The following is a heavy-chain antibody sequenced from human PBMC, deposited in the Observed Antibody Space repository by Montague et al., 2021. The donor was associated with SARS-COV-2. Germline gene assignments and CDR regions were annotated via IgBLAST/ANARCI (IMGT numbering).Heavy chain of an antibody. CDR3: AGDIGSAGIYYYYGMDV. CDR1: GDSVSSNGGA. J-gene: IGHJ6*02. V-gene: IGHV6-1*01. Sequence: CAISGDSVSSNGGAWNWIRQSPSRGLEWLGRTYYRSKWFYDYAVSLKGRLTIKPDTSKNQFSLQLNSVTPEDTAVYYCAGDIGSAGIYYYYGMDVWGQGTTVTVSS. CDR2: TYYRSKWFY. D-gene: IGHD3-10*01.